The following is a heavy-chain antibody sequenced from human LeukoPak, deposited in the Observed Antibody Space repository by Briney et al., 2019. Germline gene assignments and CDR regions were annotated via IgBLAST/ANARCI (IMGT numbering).Heavy chain of an antibody. CDR3: AKDSSGGYGTDFDY. J-gene: IGHJ4*02. Sequence: GGSLRLSCAASGFTFDDYAMHWVRQAPGKGLEWVSGISWNSGSIGYADSVKGRFTISRDNAKNSLYLQMNSLRAEDTALSYCAKDSSGGYGTDFDYWGQGTLVTVSS. CDR1: GFTFDDYA. V-gene: IGHV3-9*01. D-gene: IGHD5-12*01. CDR2: ISWNSGSI.